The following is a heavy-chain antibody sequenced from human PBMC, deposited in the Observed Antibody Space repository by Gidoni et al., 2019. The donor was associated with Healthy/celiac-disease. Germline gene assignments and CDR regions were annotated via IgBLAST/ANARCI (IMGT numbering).Heavy chain of an antibody. CDR2: ISGSGGST. Sequence: EVQLLESGGGLVQPGGSLRVSCAASGFTFSSYAMSWVRQTPGKGLEWVSSISGSGGSTYYADSVKGRFTISRDNSKNTLYLQMNSLRAEDTAVYYCAKPSVAGTFTPYYFDYWGQGTLVTVSS. CDR3: AKPSVAGTFTPYYFDY. D-gene: IGHD6-19*01. CDR1: GFTFSSYA. V-gene: IGHV3-23*01. J-gene: IGHJ4*02.